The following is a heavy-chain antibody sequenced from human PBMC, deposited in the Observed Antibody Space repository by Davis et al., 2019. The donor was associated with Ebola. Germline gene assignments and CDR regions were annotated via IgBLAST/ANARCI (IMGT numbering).Heavy chain of an antibody. V-gene: IGHV4-59*12. CDR1: GGSISSYY. D-gene: IGHD3-22*01. CDR3: ARLHYYDSSGYWD. J-gene: IGHJ4*02. Sequence: GSLRLSCTVSGGSISSYYWSWVRQPPGKGLEWIGNIYHSGSTYYNPSLKSRVTISVDRSKNQFSLKLSSVTAADTAVYYCARLHYYDSSGYWDWGQGTLVTVSS. CDR2: IYHSGST.